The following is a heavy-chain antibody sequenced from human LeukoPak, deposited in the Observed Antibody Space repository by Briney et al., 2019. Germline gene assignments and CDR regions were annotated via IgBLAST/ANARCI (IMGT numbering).Heavy chain of an antibody. Sequence: SGPTLVNPTQTLTLTCTFSGFSLSTSGVAVGWIRQPPGKALEWLALIYWDDDKRYSPSLKSRLTITKDTSKNQVVLTMTNMDPVDTATYYCSHCTYCYDSSGSPRAFDIWGQGTVVTVSS. CDR1: GFSLSTSGVA. D-gene: IGHD3-22*01. CDR3: SHCTYCYDSSGSPRAFDI. CDR2: IYWDDDK. J-gene: IGHJ3*02. V-gene: IGHV2-5*02.